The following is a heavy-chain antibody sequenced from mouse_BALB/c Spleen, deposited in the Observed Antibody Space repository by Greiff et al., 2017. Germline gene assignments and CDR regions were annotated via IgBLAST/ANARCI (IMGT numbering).Heavy chain of an antibody. J-gene: IGHJ1*01. Sequence: QVQLQQPGAELVKPGASVKLSCKASGYTFTSYWMHWVKQRPGQGLEWIGEIDPSDSYTNYNQKFKGKATLTVDKSSSTAYMQLSSLTSEDSAVYCCARGGYYGSSLYFDVWGAGTTVTVSS. CDR3: ARGGYYGSSLYFDV. D-gene: IGHD1-1*01. CDR2: IDPSDSYT. V-gene: IGHV1-69*02. CDR1: GYTFTSYW.